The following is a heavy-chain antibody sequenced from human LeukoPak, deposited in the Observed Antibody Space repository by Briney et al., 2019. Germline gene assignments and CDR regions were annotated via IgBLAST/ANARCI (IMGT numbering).Heavy chain of an antibody. J-gene: IGHJ4*02. V-gene: IGHV4-59*01. CDR3: ARDPRDGYNEAWAFDY. CDR1: GGSISSYY. CDR2: IYYSGST. D-gene: IGHD5-24*01. Sequence: PSETLSLTCTVSGGSISSYYWSWIRQPPGKGLEWIGYIYYSGSTNYNPSLKSRVTISVDTSKNQFSLKLSSVTAADTAVYYCARDPRDGYNEAWAFDYWGQGTLVTVSS.